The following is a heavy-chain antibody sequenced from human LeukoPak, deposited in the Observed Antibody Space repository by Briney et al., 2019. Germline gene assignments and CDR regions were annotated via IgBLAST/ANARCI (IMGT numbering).Heavy chain of an antibody. V-gene: IGHV3-33*08. CDR3: ARDAAGTCLDY. J-gene: IGHJ4*02. CDR1: GFTFSDHY. Sequence: PGGSLRLSCAASGFTFSDHYMDWVRQAPGRGLEWVALIWYDGTNKYYADSVKGRFTVSRDNSKNTLYLQMNSLRPEDTAVYYCARDAAGTCLDYWGQGTLVTVSS. CDR2: IWYDGTNK. D-gene: IGHD1-7*01.